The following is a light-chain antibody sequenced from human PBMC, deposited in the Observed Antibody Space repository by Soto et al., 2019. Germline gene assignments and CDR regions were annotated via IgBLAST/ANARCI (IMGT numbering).Light chain of an antibody. V-gene: IGLV2-8*01. J-gene: IGLJ2*01. CDR2: EVT. CDR1: SSDVGGYNF. CDR3: TSFAGINIPVV. Sequence: QSVLTQPPSASGSPGQSVTISCTGTSSDVGGYNFVSWYQHHPGKAPKLMIYEVTKRPSGVPDRFSGSKSGSTASLTVSGLQAEDEADYYCTSFAGINIPVVFGGGTKVTVL.